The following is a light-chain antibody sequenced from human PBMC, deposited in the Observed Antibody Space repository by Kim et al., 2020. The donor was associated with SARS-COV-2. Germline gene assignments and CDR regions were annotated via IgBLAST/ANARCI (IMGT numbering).Light chain of an antibody. CDR3: QQYSRYWT. J-gene: IGKJ1*01. CDR1: QSITRW. Sequence: DIQMTQSPSTLSASVGDRVTITCRASQSITRWVAWYQQKPGRAPKLLIYDASKLEVGVPSRFSGSGSGTEFTLTISSLQPDDFAIYYCQQYSRYWTFGQGTKVDIK. CDR2: DAS. V-gene: IGKV1-5*01.